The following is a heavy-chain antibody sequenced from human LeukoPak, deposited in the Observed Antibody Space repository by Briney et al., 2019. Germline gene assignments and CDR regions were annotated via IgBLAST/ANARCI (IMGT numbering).Heavy chain of an antibody. CDR3: AYIVGATRQAHDAFDI. Sequence: GGSLRLSCAASGFTFSSYGMHWVRQAPGKGLEWVAFIRYDGSNKYYADSVKGRFTISRDNSKNTLYLQMNSLRAEDTAVYYCAYIVGATRQAHDAFDIWGQGTMVTVSS. CDR1: GFTFSSYG. J-gene: IGHJ3*02. CDR2: IRYDGSNK. V-gene: IGHV3-30*02. D-gene: IGHD1-26*01.